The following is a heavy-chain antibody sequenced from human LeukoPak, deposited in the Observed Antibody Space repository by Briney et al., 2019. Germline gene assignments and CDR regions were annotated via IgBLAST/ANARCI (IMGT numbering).Heavy chain of an antibody. V-gene: IGHV4-61*02. CDR1: GGSISSVSYY. D-gene: IGHD3-22*01. J-gene: IGHJ4*02. CDR2: IYTCGST. CDR3: ARAPGYYDSSGTPEGLDY. Sequence: PSETLSLTCTVSGGSISSVSYYWSWIRQPAGKGLEWIGRIYTCGSTNYNPSPISRVTRSVDTSKNQFSRKLSSVTAADTAVYYCARAPGYYDSSGTPEGLDYWGQGTLVTVSS.